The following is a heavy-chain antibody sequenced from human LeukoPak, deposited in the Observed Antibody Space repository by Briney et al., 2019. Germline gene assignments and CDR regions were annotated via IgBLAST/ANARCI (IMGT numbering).Heavy chain of an antibody. CDR2: IYPGDSDT. CDR3: ARGSGSYHTSYMN. D-gene: IGHD1-26*01. Sequence: LGESLQISCKCSGSSFSSYWIGWGRQLPGKGLEGRGSIYPGDSDTKYSPSFQGQVTISADKSLTTAYLQWSSLKASDTAMYYCARGSGSYHTSYMNWGQGSPVTVSS. V-gene: IGHV5-51*01. J-gene: IGHJ4*02. CDR1: GSSFSSYW.